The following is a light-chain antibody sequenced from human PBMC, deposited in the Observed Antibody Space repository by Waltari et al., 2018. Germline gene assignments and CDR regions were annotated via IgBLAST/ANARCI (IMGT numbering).Light chain of an antibody. CDR3: SSYTSSSTLGYV. CDR2: EVS. Sequence: QSALTQPASASGSPGQSITISCTGTSSDVGGYNYASWYQQHPGKAPKLMIYEVSNRPSGVSNRFSGSKSGNTASLTISGLQAEDEADYYCSSYTSSSTLGYVFGTGTKVTVL. J-gene: IGLJ1*01. CDR1: SSDVGGYNY. V-gene: IGLV2-14*01.